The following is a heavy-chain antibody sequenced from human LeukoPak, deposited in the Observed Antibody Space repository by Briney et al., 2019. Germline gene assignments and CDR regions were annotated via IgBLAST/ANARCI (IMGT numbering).Heavy chain of an antibody. D-gene: IGHD3-3*01. V-gene: IGHV4-4*02. CDR3: ARAWSGTSYFDY. Sequence: SETLSLTCAVSGYSITSSNWWSWVRQPPGKGLEWIGEIYHSGSTNYNPSLKSRVTISVDKSKNQFSLKLSSVTAADTAVYYCARAWSGTSYFDYWGQGTLVTVSS. J-gene: IGHJ4*02. CDR1: GYSITSSNW. CDR2: IYHSGST.